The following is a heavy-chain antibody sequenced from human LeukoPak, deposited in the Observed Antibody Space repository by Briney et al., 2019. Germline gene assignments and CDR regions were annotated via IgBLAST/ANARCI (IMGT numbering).Heavy chain of an antibody. J-gene: IGHJ4*02. Sequence: PGGSLRLSCAASGFTFSSYAMHWVRQAPGKGLEWVSSISSSSSYIYYADSVKGRFTISRDNAKNSLYLQMNSLRAEDTAVYYCARVGKVDYDILTGYYIDYSFDYWGQGTLVTVSS. CDR1: GFTFSSYA. CDR3: ARVGKVDYDILTGYYIDYSFDY. V-gene: IGHV3-21*01. D-gene: IGHD3-9*01. CDR2: ISSSSSYI.